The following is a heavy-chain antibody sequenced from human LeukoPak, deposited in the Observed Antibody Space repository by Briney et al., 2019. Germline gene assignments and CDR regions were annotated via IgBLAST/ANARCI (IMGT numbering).Heavy chain of an antibody. D-gene: IGHD2-2*02. CDR2: ISYDGSNK. Sequence: PGGSLRLSCAASGFTFSSYAMHWVRPAPGKGLEWVAVISYDGSNKYYADSVKGRFTISRDNSKNTLYLQMNSLRAEDTAVYCCARVAAAITPVDYWGQGTLVTVSS. CDR1: GFTFSSYA. CDR3: ARVAAAITPVDY. J-gene: IGHJ4*02. V-gene: IGHV3-30-3*01.